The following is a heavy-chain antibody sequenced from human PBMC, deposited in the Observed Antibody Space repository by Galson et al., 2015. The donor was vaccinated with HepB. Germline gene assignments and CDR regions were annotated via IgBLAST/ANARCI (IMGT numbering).Heavy chain of an antibody. J-gene: IGHJ4*02. CDR1: GYTFTSYG. CDR2: ISAYNGNT. CDR3: ARDYYDSSGYYWGSVYFDY. D-gene: IGHD3-22*01. V-gene: IGHV1-18*04. Sequence: SVKVSCKASGYTFTSYGISWVRQAPGQGLEWMGWISAYNGNTNYAQKLQGRVTMTTDTSTSTAYMELRSLRSDDTAVYYCARDYYDSSGYYWGSVYFDYWGRGTLVTVSS.